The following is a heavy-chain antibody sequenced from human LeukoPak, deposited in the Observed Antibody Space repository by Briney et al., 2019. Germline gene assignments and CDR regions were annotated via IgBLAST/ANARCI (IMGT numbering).Heavy chain of an antibody. D-gene: IGHD2-2*01. J-gene: IGHJ4*02. CDR2: ISGSGGST. Sequence: PGGSLRLSCAASGFTFSSYAMSWVRQAPGEGLEWVSAISGSGGSTYYADSVKGRFTIPRDNSKNTLYLQMNSLRAEDTAVYYCAKDIVVVPAAMHLDYWGQGTLVTVSS. CDR1: GFTFSSYA. CDR3: AKDIVVVPAAMHLDY. V-gene: IGHV3-23*01.